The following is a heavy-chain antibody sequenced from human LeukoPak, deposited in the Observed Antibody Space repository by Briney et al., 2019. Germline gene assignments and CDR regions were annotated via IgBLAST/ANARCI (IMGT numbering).Heavy chain of an antibody. Sequence: SETLSLTCTVSGGSISSDDYYWGWIRQPPGKGLEWIGTIFYDGDTYYSPSLKSRVTVSVDTSKNQFSLKLSSVTAADTAVYYCARAFGCSGGSCYRFFDYWGQGTLVTVSS. J-gene: IGHJ4*02. V-gene: IGHV4-39*01. CDR1: GGSISSDDYY. CDR3: ARAFGCSGGSCYRFFDY. D-gene: IGHD2-15*01. CDR2: IFYDGDT.